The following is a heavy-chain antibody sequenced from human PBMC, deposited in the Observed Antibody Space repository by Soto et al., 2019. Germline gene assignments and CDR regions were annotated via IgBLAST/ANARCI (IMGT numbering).Heavy chain of an antibody. Sequence: GGSLRLSCVASGFTSSDYSMSWIRQAPGKGLEWLAFIDSRGRTLSYADSVRGRFTISRDNAVNSVYLQMDSLRADDTAVYYCARQAARNYIDSWGQGNSVTVSS. V-gene: IGHV3-11*01. CDR3: ARQAARNYIDS. D-gene: IGHD6-6*01. J-gene: IGHJ4*02. CDR1: GFTSSDYS. CDR2: IDSRGRTL.